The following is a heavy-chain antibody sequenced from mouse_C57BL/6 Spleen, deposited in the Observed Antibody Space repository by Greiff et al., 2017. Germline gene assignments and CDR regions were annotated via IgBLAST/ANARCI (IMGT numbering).Heavy chain of an antibody. Sequence: QLQQSGAELMKPGASVKLSCKATGYTFTGYWIEWVKQRPGHGLEWIGEILSGSGSTNYNEKFKGKATFTADTSSNTAYMQHSSLTTDDSAIYYCARGVVYGNYFDYWGQGTTLTVSS. CDR1: GYTFTGYW. V-gene: IGHV1-9*01. J-gene: IGHJ2*01. CDR3: ARGVVYGNYFDY. CDR2: ILSGSGST. D-gene: IGHD1-1*02.